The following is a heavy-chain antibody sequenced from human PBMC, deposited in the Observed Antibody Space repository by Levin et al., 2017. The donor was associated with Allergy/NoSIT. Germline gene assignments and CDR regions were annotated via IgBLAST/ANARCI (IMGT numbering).Heavy chain of an antibody. D-gene: IGHD6-13*01. V-gene: IGHV3-7*01. CDR3: ARDLDSSSWYDDDAFDS. Sequence: GESLKISCAASGFTFSSYWMSWVRQAPGKGLEWVANIKQDGSEKYYVDSVKGRFTISRDNAKNSLYLQMNSLRAEDTAVYYCARDLDSSSWYDDDAFDSWGQGTMVTVSS. J-gene: IGHJ3*02. CDR2: IKQDGSEK. CDR1: GFTFSSYW.